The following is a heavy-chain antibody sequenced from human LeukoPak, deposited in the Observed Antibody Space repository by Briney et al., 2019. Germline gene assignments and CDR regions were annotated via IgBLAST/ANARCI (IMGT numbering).Heavy chain of an antibody. CDR1: GFTFGSYS. J-gene: IGHJ4*02. D-gene: IGHD6-13*01. Sequence: GGSLRLSCAASGFTFGSYSMTWVRQAPGKGLEWVSLIDSNSNFMNHADSVKGRFTISRDNAKKSLYLEMNSLRAEDTAVYYCAKDSHSWSRDYWGQGTLVTVSS. V-gene: IGHV3-21*01. CDR2: IDSNSNFM. CDR3: AKDSHSWSRDY.